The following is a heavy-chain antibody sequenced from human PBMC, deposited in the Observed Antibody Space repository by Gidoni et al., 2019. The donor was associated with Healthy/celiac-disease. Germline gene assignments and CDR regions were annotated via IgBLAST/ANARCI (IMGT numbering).Heavy chain of an antibody. CDR2: IYTSGST. D-gene: IGHD2-15*01. CDR1: GGPISSYY. J-gene: IGHJ4*02. CDR3: ARAVGYCSGGSCYSPFGFDY. V-gene: IGHV4-4*07. Sequence: QVQLQESGPGLVKPSETLSLTCTVSGGPISSYYWSWIRQPAGKGLEWIGRIYTSGSTNYNPSLKSRVTMSVDTSKNQFSLKLSSVTAADTAVYYCARAVGYCSGGSCYSPFGFDYWGQGTLVTVSS.